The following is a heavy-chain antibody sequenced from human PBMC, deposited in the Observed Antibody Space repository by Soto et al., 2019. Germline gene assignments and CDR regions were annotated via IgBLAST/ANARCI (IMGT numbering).Heavy chain of an antibody. CDR1: GFSLSNSGVG. Sequence: QITLKESGPTLVKPTQTLTLTCTFSGFSLSNSGVGVGWIRQPPGKALEWLALIYWDDDKRYSPSLKSRLTITKDTSKNQVVLTMTNMDPVDTATYYCAHSGYDILTGYQDDAFDIWGQGTMVTVSS. J-gene: IGHJ3*02. CDR3: AHSGYDILTGYQDDAFDI. D-gene: IGHD3-9*01. V-gene: IGHV2-5*02. CDR2: IYWDDDK.